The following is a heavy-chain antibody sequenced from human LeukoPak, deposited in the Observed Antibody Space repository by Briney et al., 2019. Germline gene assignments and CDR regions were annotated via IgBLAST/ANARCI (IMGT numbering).Heavy chain of an antibody. D-gene: IGHD1-26*01. CDR2: IYYSGST. Sequence: SETLSLTCTVSGGSISSNSYYWGWIRQPPGKGLEWLGSIYYSGSTYDNPSLKSRVTISVDTSKNQFSLKLSSVTAADTAVYYCARALGYYLSTHHFDPWGQGTLVTVSS. J-gene: IGHJ5*02. CDR3: ARALGYYLSTHHFDP. CDR1: GGSISSNSYY. V-gene: IGHV4-39*07.